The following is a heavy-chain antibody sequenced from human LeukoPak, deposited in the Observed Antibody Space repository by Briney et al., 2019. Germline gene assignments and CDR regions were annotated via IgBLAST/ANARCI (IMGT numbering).Heavy chain of an antibody. CDR1: GYTFTGYY. CDR3: AGFRRGGVVPAAFTDAFDI. D-gene: IGHD2-2*01. Sequence: ASVKVSCKASGYTFTGYYMHWVRQAPGQGLEWMGWINPNSGGTNYAQKFQGRVTMTRDTSISTAYMELSRLRSDDTAVYYCAGFRRGGVVPAAFTDAFDIWGQGTMVTVSS. V-gene: IGHV1-2*02. J-gene: IGHJ3*02. CDR2: INPNSGGT.